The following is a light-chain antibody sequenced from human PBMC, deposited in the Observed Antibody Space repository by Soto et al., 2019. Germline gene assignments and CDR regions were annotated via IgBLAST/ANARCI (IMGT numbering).Light chain of an antibody. CDR2: AAT. CDR1: QSINNY. CDR3: QQSYNSPYT. Sequence: DIQMTQSPSSLSASLGDRVTITCRASQSINNYLNWYQQEEGKAPKLLIYAATSLQSEVPSRFSGSGSGTEFTLTISSLQPGDFATYYCQQSYNSPYTFGLGTKLEIK. J-gene: IGKJ2*01. V-gene: IGKV1-39*01.